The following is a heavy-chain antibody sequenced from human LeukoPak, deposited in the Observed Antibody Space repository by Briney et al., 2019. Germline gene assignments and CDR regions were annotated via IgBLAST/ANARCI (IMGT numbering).Heavy chain of an antibody. D-gene: IGHD5-12*01. CDR1: GFTFSSYG. V-gene: IGHV3-33*01. Sequence: PGGSLRLSCAASGFTFSSYGMHWVRQAPGKGLEWVAVIWYDGSNKYYADSVKGRFTISRDNSKNTLYLQMNSLRAEDTAVYYCARDGGVATIYYYFDYWGQGTLATVSS. J-gene: IGHJ4*02. CDR2: IWYDGSNK. CDR3: ARDGGVATIYYYFDY.